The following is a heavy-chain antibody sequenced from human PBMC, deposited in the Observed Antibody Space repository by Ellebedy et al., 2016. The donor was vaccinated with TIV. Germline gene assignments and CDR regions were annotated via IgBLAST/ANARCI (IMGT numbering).Heavy chain of an antibody. V-gene: IGHV3-13*01. D-gene: IGHD3-10*01. CDR1: GFTFNIYD. Sequence: GESLKISCAASGFTFNIYDFHWVRQPTGNGLEWVSAVGPAGDTYYPDSVKGLFTISRETAKNSLYLQMNSLTAEDTAVYYCVRGSRTVGGIYYYTGMDVWGQGTTVTVSS. CDR3: VRGSRTVGGIYYYTGMDV. J-gene: IGHJ6*02. CDR2: VGPAGDT.